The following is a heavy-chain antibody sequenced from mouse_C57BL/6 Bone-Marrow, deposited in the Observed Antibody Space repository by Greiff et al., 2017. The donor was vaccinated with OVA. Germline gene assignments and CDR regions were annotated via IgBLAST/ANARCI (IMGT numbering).Heavy chain of an antibody. CDR2: IYPRSGNT. CDR3: AEFITTVVGYFDV. V-gene: IGHV1-81*01. D-gene: IGHD1-1*01. Sequence: QVQLQQSGAELARPGASVKLSCKASGYTFTSYGISWVKQRTGQGLEWIGEIYPRSGNTYYNEKFKGKATLTADKSSSTAYMELSSLTSEDSAVYFCAEFITTVVGYFDVWGTGTTVTVSS. CDR1: GYTFTSYG. J-gene: IGHJ1*03.